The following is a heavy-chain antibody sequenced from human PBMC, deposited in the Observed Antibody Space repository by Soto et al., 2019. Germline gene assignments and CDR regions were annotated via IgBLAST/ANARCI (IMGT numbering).Heavy chain of an antibody. CDR1: GFTFSSYA. CDR3: PKTVYGHYVWEPIDY. V-gene: IGHV3-23*01. CDR2: ISCSGGST. J-gene: IGHJ4*02. D-gene: IGHD4-17*01. Sequence: EVQLLESGGGLVQPGGSLRLSCAASGFTFSSYAMSWVRQAPGKGLEWVSAISCSGGSTYYADSVKGRFTISRDNSKNTLYLQMNSLRAEDTDVYYCPKTVYGHYVWEPIDYRGQGTLVTVSS.